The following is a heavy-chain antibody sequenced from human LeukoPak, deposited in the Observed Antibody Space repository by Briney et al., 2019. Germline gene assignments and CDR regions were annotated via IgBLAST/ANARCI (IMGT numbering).Heavy chain of an antibody. J-gene: IGHJ4*02. D-gene: IGHD3-22*01. V-gene: IGHV4-34*01. CDR3: ARGSNYYDRSGYYSPYYFDY. CDR1: SGSFSGYY. CDR2: INHGGST. Sequence: SETLCLTCAVYSGSFSGYYWSWGREPPGKGLEWIGEINHGGSTHYNPSLKSRVTISLDTSKHQFSLKLSSVTAADTAVYYCARGSNYYDRSGYYSPYYFDYWGQGTLVTVSS.